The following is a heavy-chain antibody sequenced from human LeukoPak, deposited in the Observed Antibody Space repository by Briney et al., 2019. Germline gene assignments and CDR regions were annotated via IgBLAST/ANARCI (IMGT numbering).Heavy chain of an antibody. J-gene: IGHJ4*02. V-gene: IGHV1-24*01. CDR1: GYTLTELS. CDR2: FDPEDGET. D-gene: IGHD3-22*01. Sequence: ASVKVSCKVSGYTLTELSMHWVRQAPGKGLEWMGGFDPEDGETIYAQKFQGRVTMTEDTSTDTAYMELSRLRSEDTAVYYCATDHYYDSSGYYWGQGTLVTVSS. CDR3: ATDHYYDSSGYY.